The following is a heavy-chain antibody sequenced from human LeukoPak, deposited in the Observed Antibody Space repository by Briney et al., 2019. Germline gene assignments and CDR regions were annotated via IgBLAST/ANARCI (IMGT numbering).Heavy chain of an antibody. D-gene: IGHD6-13*01. CDR2: IIPILGIA. V-gene: IGHV1-69*04. J-gene: IGHJ4*02. CDR3: ARDRKPSSSWYDY. Sequence: GASVKVSCKASGGTFSSYAISWVRQAPGQGLEWMGRIIPILGIANYAQKFQGRVTITADKSTSTAYMELSSLRSEDTAAYYCARDRKPSSSWYDYWGQGTLVTVSS. CDR1: GGTFSSYA.